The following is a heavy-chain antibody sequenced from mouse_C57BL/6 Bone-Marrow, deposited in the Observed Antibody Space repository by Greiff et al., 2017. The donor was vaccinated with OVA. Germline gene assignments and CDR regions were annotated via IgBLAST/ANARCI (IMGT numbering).Heavy chain of an antibody. J-gene: IGHJ2*01. CDR1: GFTFSDYG. Sequence: EVHLVESGGGLVKPGGSLKLSCAASGFTFSDYGMHWVRQAPEKGLEWVAYISSGSSTIYYADTVKGRFTISRDNAKNTLFLQMNSLRSEDTAMYYCARAGITTVVATNYFDYWGQGTTLTVSS. CDR2: ISSGSSTI. D-gene: IGHD1-1*01. V-gene: IGHV5-17*01. CDR3: ARAGITTVVATNYFDY.